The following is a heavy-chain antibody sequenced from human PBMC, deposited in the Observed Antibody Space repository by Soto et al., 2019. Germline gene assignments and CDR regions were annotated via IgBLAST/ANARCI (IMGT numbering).Heavy chain of an antibody. J-gene: IGHJ3*02. V-gene: IGHV4-39*01. CDR2: IYYSGST. D-gene: IGHD3-10*01. CDR3: FKGGSGSYSNAFDI. Sequence: PSETLSLTCTVSGGSISSSSYYWGWIRQPPGKGLEWIGSIYYSGSTYYNPSLKSRVTISVDTSKNQFSLKLSSVTAADTAVYYCFKGGSGSYSNAFDILGQGTMVTVSS. CDR1: GGSISSSSYY.